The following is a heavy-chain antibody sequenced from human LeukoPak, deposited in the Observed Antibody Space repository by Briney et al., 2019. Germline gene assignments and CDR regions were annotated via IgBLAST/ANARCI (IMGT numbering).Heavy chain of an antibody. CDR2: ISAYNGNT. CDR1: GYTFTNYG. V-gene: IGHV1-18*01. D-gene: IGHD3-3*01. J-gene: IGHJ6*03. Sequence: ASVKVSCKASGYTFTNYGISWVRQAPGQGLEWMGWISAYNGNTNYAQKLQGRVTMTTDTSTSTAYMELRSLRSDDTAVYYCARERYDFWSGYPYYYYYYMDVWGKGTTVTVSS. CDR3: ARERYDFWSGYPYYYYYYMDV.